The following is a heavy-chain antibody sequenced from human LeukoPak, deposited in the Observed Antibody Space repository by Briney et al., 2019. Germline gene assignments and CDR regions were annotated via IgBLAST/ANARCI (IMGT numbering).Heavy chain of an antibody. CDR2: ISWNSGSI. CDR1: GFTFDDYA. J-gene: IGHJ3*02. D-gene: IGHD3-9*01. Sequence: GGSLRLSCAASGFTFDDYAMHWVRHAPGKGLEWVSGISWNSGSIVYADSVKGRFTISRDNAKNSLYLQMNSLRAEDTALYYCAKTRYDILSDDAFDIWGQGTMVTVSS. V-gene: IGHV3-9*01. CDR3: AKTRYDILSDDAFDI.